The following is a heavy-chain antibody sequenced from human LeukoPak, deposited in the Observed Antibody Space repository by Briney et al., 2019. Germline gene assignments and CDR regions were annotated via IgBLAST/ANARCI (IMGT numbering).Heavy chain of an antibody. CDR3: ARGAEGIAATDSNFDY. CDR1: GFTFSSYG. CDR2: IRYDGSNK. V-gene: IGHV3-30*02. J-gene: IGHJ4*02. Sequence: GGSLRLSCAASGFTFSSYGMHWVRQAPGKGLEWVAFIRYDGSNKYYADSVKGRFTISRDNSKNTLYLQMNSLRAEDTAVYYCARGAEGIAATDSNFDYWGQGTLVTVSS. D-gene: IGHD6-13*01.